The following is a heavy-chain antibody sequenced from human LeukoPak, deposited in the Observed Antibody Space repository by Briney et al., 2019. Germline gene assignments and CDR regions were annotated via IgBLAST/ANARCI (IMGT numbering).Heavy chain of an antibody. J-gene: IGHJ5*02. Sequence: SETLSLTCAVSGGSISSGGYSWSWIRQPPGKGLEWIGYIYHSGSTYYNPSLKSRVTISVDWSKNQFSLKLSSVTAADTAVYYCARDDSSSWSGGGWFDPWGQGTLVTVSS. D-gene: IGHD6-13*01. V-gene: IGHV4-30-2*01. CDR1: GGSISSGGYS. CDR3: ARDDSSSWSGGGWFDP. CDR2: IYHSGST.